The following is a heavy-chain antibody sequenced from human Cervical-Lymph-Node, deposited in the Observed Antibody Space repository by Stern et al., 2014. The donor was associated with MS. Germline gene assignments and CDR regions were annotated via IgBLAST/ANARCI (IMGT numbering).Heavy chain of an antibody. Sequence: MQLVQSGGGLVQPGGSLRLSCAAPGFAFSSYWMSWVRQAPGKGREWVATIKQEGREEHYVDSVKGRFTISRDNAKKSLYLQMNSLRAEDTAVYYCARDCSGGSCYQTYYYYGMDVWGQGTTVTVSS. J-gene: IGHJ6*02. V-gene: IGHV3-7*01. D-gene: IGHD2-15*01. CDR2: IKQEGREE. CDR3: ARDCSGGSCYQTYYYYGMDV. CDR1: GFAFSSYW.